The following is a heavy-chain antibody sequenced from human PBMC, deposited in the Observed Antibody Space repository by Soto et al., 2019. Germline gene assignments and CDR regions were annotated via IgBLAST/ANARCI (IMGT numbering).Heavy chain of an antibody. J-gene: IGHJ3*02. Sequence: VQLVESGGGVVQPGRSLRLSCAASGFTFDDYAMHWVRQAPGKGLEWVSGISWNSGSIGYADSVKGRLTISRDNAKNSLYLQMNSLRAEDTALYYCAKGRIGAFDIWGQGTMVTVSS. CDR1: GFTFDDYA. D-gene: IGHD3-10*01. V-gene: IGHV3-9*01. CDR3: AKGRIGAFDI. CDR2: ISWNSGSI.